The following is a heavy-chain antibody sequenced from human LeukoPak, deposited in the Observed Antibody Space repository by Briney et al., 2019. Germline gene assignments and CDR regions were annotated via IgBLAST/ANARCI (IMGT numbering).Heavy chain of an antibody. CDR2: TYYRSKWYI. J-gene: IGHJ4*02. CDR3: TRAPHRWGSDY. CDR1: GDSVSSNSAT. Sequence: SQTLSLTCAISGDSVSSNSATSNWIRQSPSRGLEWLGRTYYRSKWYIAYGASVKGRITISPDTSNNQFSLQLNSVTPEDTAIYYCTRAPHRWGSDYWGQGTLVTVSS. D-gene: IGHD7-27*01. V-gene: IGHV6-1*01.